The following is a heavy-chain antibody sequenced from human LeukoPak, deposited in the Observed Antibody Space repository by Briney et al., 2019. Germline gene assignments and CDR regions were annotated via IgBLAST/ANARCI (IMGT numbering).Heavy chain of an antibody. J-gene: IGHJ4*02. CDR2: IISSSSYI. V-gene: IGHV3-21*01. CDR3: ARGGWGIAVAGTGPGVDY. Sequence: PGGSLRLSCVASGFTLSSYSMNWVRQAPGKGLEWVSPIISSSSYIHYADSVKGRFTLSRDNAKNSLYLQMNSLRAEDTAVYYCARGGWGIAVAGTGPGVDYWGQGTLVTVSS. D-gene: IGHD6-19*01. CDR1: GFTLSSYS.